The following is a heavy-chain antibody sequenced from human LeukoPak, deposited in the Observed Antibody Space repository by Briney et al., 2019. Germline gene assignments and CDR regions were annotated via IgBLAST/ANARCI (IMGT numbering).Heavy chain of an antibody. V-gene: IGHV3-21*04. J-gene: IGHJ4*02. CDR3: AMGVGAPEDLAVAADFDY. D-gene: IGHD6-19*01. Sequence: GESLRLSCAASGFTFSRNSMNWVRQTPGKGLEWVSSISTSSIYIYYADSVKGRFTISRDNAKNSLFLRMNSLTSEDTAVYYCAMGVGAPEDLAVAADFDYWGQGTLVTVSS. CDR2: ISTSSIYI. CDR1: GFTFSRNS.